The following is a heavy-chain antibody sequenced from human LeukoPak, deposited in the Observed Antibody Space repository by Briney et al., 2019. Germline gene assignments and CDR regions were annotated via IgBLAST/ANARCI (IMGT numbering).Heavy chain of an antibody. V-gene: IGHV3-33*01. CDR3: ARDEFSYDSSGYLDY. J-gene: IGHJ4*02. Sequence: SCKASGFTFSSYGMHWVRQAPGKGLEWVAVIWYDGSNKYYADSVKGRFTISRDNSKNTLYLQMNSLRAEDTAVYYCARDEFSYDSSGYLDYWGQGTLVTVSS. CDR2: IWYDGSNK. CDR1: GFTFSSYG. D-gene: IGHD3-22*01.